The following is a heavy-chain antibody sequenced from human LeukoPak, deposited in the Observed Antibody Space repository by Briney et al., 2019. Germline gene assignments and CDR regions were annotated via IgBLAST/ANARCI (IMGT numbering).Heavy chain of an antibody. V-gene: IGHV4-39*07. CDR1: GGSISSSSYY. J-gene: IGHJ4*02. CDR2: IYHSGST. CDR3: ASLFSSSSPFDY. Sequence: TSETLSLTCTVSGGSISSSSYYWGWIRQPPGKGLEWIGEIYHSGSTNYNPSLKSRVTISVDKSKNQFSLKLSSVTAADTAVYYCASLFSSSSPFDYWGQGTLVTVSS. D-gene: IGHD6-6*01.